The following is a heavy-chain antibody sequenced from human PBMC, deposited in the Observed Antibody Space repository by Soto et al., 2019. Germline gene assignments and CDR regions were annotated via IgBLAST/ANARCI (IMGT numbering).Heavy chain of an antibody. D-gene: IGHD2-2*01. Sequence: QMQLVQSGPEVKKPGTSVKVSCKASGFTFTSSAVQWVRQARGQRLEWIGWIVVGSGNTNYAQKFQERVTITRDMSTSTAYMELSSRRSEDTAVYYCAAMRTYCSSTSCFHYYYGMDVWGQGTTVTVSS. CDR3: AAMRTYCSSTSCFHYYYGMDV. J-gene: IGHJ6*02. CDR1: GFTFTSSA. CDR2: IVVGSGNT. V-gene: IGHV1-58*01.